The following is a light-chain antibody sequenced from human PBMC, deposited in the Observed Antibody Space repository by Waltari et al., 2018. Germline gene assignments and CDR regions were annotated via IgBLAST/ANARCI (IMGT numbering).Light chain of an antibody. CDR2: EGI. CDR1: SSAVGIYYL. J-gene: IGLJ2*01. Sequence: QSALTQPASVSGSPGQSITISFPGTSSAVGIYYLGSWYQQHPGKAPKLILYEGIKRPSGVSNRFSETKSGNTASLTISGLQAEDEAEYYCSSYAGSDTFVVFGGGTKLTVL. V-gene: IGLV2-23*03. CDR3: SSYAGSDTFVV.